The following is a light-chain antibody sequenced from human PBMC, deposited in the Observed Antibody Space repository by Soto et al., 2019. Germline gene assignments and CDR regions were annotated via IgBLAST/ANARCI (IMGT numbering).Light chain of an antibody. CDR2: QDS. Sequence: SYELTQPPSVSVSPGQTASITCSGNRVGDKYVCWYQQKPGQSPVLVIYQDSKRPSGIPERFSGSNSGNTATLTISGTQDVDEADYYCEVWDTTNVIFGGGTKLTVL. CDR1: RVGDKY. J-gene: IGLJ2*01. V-gene: IGLV3-1*01. CDR3: EVWDTTNVI.